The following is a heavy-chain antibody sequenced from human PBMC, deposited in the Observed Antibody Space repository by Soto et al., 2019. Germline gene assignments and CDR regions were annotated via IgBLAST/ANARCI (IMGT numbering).Heavy chain of an antibody. CDR2: ISGGGGTT. D-gene: IGHD6-25*01. J-gene: IGHJ4*02. CDR3: AKFFVETGESSGWPWSFHY. CDR1: GFTFSNYA. Sequence: EVQLLESGGGLVQPGGSLRLSCAASGFTFSNYAMSWVRQAPGKGLEWVSAISGGGGTTYYAGSVKGRFTISRDNSKNTLFLQMNSRRAEETAVYYCAKFFVETGESSGWPWSFHYWGQGTLVTVSS. V-gene: IGHV3-23*01.